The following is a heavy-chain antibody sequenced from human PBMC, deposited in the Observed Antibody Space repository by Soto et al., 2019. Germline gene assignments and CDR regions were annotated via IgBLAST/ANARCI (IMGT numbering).Heavy chain of an antibody. CDR3: ARSRVTGKGGIDV. J-gene: IGHJ6*02. D-gene: IGHD3-10*01. CDR1: GGTFSSYT. Sequence: SVKVSCKASGGTFSSYTISWVRQAPGQGLEWMGRIIPILGIANYAQKFQGRVTITADKSTNTAYLDLWTLISDDTAVYYCARSRVTGKGGIDVWGQGTTVTVSS. CDR2: IIPILGIA. V-gene: IGHV1-69*02.